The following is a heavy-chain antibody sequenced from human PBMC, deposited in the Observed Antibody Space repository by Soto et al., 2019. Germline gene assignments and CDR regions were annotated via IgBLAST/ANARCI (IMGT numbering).Heavy chain of an antibody. V-gene: IGHV1-18*01. CDR2: ISAYNGNT. J-gene: IGHJ5*02. D-gene: IGHD3-22*01. Sequence: ASVKVSCKASGYTFTSYGISWVRQAPGQGLEWMGWISAYNGNTNYAQKLQGRVTMTTDTSTSTAYMELRSLRSDDTAVYYCARSYCYDSSDYYLTWGQGTLVTVSS. CDR3: ARSYCYDSSDYYLT. CDR1: GYTFTSYG.